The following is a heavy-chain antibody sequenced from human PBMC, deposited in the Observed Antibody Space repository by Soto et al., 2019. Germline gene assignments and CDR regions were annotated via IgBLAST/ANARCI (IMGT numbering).Heavy chain of an antibody. V-gene: IGHV4-59*01. CDR2: IYYSGST. Sequence: PSETLSLTCTVSGGSISSYYWSWIRQPPGKGLEWIGYIYYSGSTNYNPSLKSRVTISVDTSKNQFSLKLSSVTAADTAVYYCARFQYGSGSFYNWFDHWGQGTLVTVYS. CDR1: GGSISSYY. J-gene: IGHJ5*02. D-gene: IGHD3-10*01. CDR3: ARFQYGSGSFYNWFDH.